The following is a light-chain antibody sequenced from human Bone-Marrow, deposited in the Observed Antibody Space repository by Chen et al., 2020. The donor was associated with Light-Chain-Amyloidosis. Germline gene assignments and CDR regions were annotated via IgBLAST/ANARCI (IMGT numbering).Light chain of an antibody. CDR2: RDT. CDR3: QSADSSGTYEVI. Sequence: SYELTQPPSVSVSPRQTARITCSGDDLPTKYAYWYQQKPGQAPGLVIHRDTERPSGISERFSGSSSGTTATLTISGVQAEDEADYHCQSADSSGTYEVIFGGGTKLTVL. J-gene: IGLJ2*01. CDR1: DLPTKY. V-gene: IGLV3-25*03.